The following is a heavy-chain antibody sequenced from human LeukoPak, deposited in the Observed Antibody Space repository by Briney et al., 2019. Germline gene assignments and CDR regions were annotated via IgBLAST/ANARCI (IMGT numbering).Heavy chain of an antibody. V-gene: IGHV4-39*01. J-gene: IGHJ3*02. CDR3: ARHLPYSSSGHDAFDI. CDR2: IYYSGST. D-gene: IGHD6-6*01. Sequence: SETLSLTCTVSGGSISSSSYYWGWIRQPPGKGLEWNGSIYYSGSTYYNPSLNSRVTISVDTSKNQFSLKLSSVTAADTAVYYCARHLPYSSSGHDAFDIWGQGTMVTVSS. CDR1: GGSISSSSYY.